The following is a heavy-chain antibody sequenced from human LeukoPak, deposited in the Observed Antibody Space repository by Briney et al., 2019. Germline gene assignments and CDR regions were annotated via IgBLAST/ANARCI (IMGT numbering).Heavy chain of an antibody. CDR2: ISSSGSTI. D-gene: IGHD3-22*01. CDR1: GFTFSDYY. V-gene: IGHV3-11*04. CDR3: ARDPLYYYDSSGYYYRGAFDT. J-gene: IGHJ3*02. Sequence: PGGSLRLSCAASGFTFSDYYMSWIRQAPGKGLEWVSYISSSGSTIYYADSVKGRFTISRDNAKNSLYLQMNSLRAEDTAVYYCARDPLYYYDSSGYYYRGAFDTWGQGTMVTVSS.